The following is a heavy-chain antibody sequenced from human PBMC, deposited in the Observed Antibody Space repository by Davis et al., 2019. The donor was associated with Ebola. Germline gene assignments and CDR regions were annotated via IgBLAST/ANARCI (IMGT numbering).Heavy chain of an antibody. V-gene: IGHV3-11*01. J-gene: IGHJ4*02. CDR2: ISSSGSTI. D-gene: IGHD3-22*01. CDR3: ARDRHSSGYYYHFDY. Sequence: GESLKISCAASGFTFSDYYMSWIRQAPGKGLEWVSYISSSGSTIYYADSVKGRFTISRDNAKNSLYLQMNSLRAEDTAVYYCARDRHSSGYYYHFDYWGQGTLVTVSS. CDR1: GFTFSDYY.